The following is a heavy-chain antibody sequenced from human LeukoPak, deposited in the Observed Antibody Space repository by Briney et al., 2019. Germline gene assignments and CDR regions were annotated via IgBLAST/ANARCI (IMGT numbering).Heavy chain of an antibody. CDR1: GYTFSSCG. CDR3: ARDWCCSGGSCNVCFDP. V-gene: IGHV1-18*01. J-gene: IGHJ5*02. Sequence: GASVKVSCKASGYTFSSCGISWVRQAPGQGLEWLGWVSGANGITKYAQKFQGRVTMTTDTSTSTAYMGLTSLRSDDTAVYYCARDWCCSGGSCNVCFDPWGQGTLVTVAS. CDR2: VSGANGIT. D-gene: IGHD2-15*01.